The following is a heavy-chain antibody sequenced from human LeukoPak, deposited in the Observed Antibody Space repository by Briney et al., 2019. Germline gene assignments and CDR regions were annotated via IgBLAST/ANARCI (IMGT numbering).Heavy chain of an antibody. Sequence: SETLSLTCTVSGGSLYNYYWSWIRQPPGKGLEWIGYIDYSGSTNYNPSLKSRVAISVDTSQNQFSLKLSSVTAADTAVYYCARRARACGGDCYLFDYWGQGTLVTVSS. CDR2: IDYSGST. CDR1: GGSLYNYY. J-gene: IGHJ4*02. V-gene: IGHV4-59*01. CDR3: ARRARACGGDCYLFDY. D-gene: IGHD2-21*02.